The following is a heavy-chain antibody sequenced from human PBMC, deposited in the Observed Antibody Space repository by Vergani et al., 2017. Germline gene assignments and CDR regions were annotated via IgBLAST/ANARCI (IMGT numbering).Heavy chain of an antibody. Sequence: QVQLVQSGAEVKKPGASVKVSCKASGSTFSSYYMHWVRQAPGQGLEWMGIINPSGGSTSYAQKFQGRGTMTRDTSTSTVDKKLSSLRSEDTAVYNSTRGWYYDSIDDWAYWGQGTQVTVSS. CDR2: INPSGGST. CDR3: TRGWYYDSIDDWAY. V-gene: IGHV1-46*03. J-gene: IGHJ4*02. CDR1: GSTFSSYY. D-gene: IGHD3-22*01.